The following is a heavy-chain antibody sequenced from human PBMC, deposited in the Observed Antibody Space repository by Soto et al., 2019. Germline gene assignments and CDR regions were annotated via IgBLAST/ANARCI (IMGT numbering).Heavy chain of an antibody. CDR3: ARGHSSYYDILTGYSFYYYYYYMDV. J-gene: IGHJ6*03. Sequence: QVQLQQWGAGLLKPSETLSLTCAVYGGSFSGYYWSWIRQPPGKGLEWIGEINHSGSTNYNPSLKRRVTISVDTSKNQFSLKLSSVTAADTAVYYCARGHSSYYDILTGYSFYYYYYYMDVWGKGTTVTVSS. CDR2: INHSGST. CDR1: GGSFSGYY. D-gene: IGHD3-9*01. V-gene: IGHV4-34*01.